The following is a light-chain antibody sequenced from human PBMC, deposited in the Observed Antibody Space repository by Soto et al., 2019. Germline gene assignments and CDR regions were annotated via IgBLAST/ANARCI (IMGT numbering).Light chain of an antibody. V-gene: IGLV3-21*02. CDR2: DDS. J-gene: IGLJ1*01. Sequence: SYELTQPPSVSVAPGQTARITCGGNNIGSESVHWYQQRPGQAPVLVVYDDSDRPSGIPERFSGSNSANTATLTISRVEAGDEADYYCQVWYSSTDLYVFGRGTKV. CDR3: QVWYSSTDLYV. CDR1: NIGSES.